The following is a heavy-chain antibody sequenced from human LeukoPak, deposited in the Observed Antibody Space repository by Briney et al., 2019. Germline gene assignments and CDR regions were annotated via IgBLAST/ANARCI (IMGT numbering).Heavy chain of an antibody. CDR2: IIPISGTA. CDR3: ARERGNFVDIVATIYHYGMDV. Sequence: SVKVSCKASGGTFSSYAISWVRQAPGEGLEWMGGIIPISGTANYAQKFQGRVTITADESTSTAYMELSSLRSEDTAVYYCARERGNFVDIVATIYHYGMDVWGQGTTVTVSS. D-gene: IGHD5-12*01. J-gene: IGHJ6*02. V-gene: IGHV1-69*13. CDR1: GGTFSSYA.